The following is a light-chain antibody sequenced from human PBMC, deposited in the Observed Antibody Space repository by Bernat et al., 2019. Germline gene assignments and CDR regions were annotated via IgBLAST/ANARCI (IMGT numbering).Light chain of an antibody. CDR1: QSVSSY. Sequence: EIVLTQSPVTLSLSPGERATLSCRASQSVSSYLAWYQQKPGQAPRLLIYDTSNRATGIPARFSGSRSVPDFTLTISSLEPEDFAVYYCKQRSNWPLTFGGGTKVEIK. CDR2: DTS. CDR3: KQRSNWPLT. J-gene: IGKJ4*01. V-gene: IGKV3-11*01.